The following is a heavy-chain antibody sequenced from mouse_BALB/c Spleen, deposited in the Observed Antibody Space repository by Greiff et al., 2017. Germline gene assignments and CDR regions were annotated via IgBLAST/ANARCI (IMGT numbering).Heavy chain of an antibody. D-gene: IGHD1-1*01. V-gene: IGHV4-1*02. CDR3: ARLIYYYGSPYAMDY. CDR1: GFDFSRYW. Sequence: EVKLLESGGGLVQPGGSLKLSCAASGFDFSRYWMSWVRQAPGKGLEWIGEINPDSSTINYTPSLKDKFIISRDNAKNTLYLQMSKVRSEDTALYYCARLIYYYGSPYAMDYWGQGTSVTVSS. J-gene: IGHJ4*01. CDR2: INPDSSTI.